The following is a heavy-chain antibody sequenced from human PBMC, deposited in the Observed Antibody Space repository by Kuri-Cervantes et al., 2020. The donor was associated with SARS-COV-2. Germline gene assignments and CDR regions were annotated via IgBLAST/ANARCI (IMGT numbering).Heavy chain of an antibody. J-gene: IGHJ6*02. CDR2: INNDGSST. CDR3: ARGRGSYYFYYYGMDV. Sequence: GGSLRLSCLASGFTFSSQWMFWVRQVPGKGLMWLSRINNDGSSTIYVDSVKGRFTTSRDNAKNSVFLQMNSLRAEDTAVYYCARGRGSYYFYYYGMDVWGQGTTVTVSS. V-gene: IGHV3-74*01. CDR1: GFTFSSQW. D-gene: IGHD1-26*01.